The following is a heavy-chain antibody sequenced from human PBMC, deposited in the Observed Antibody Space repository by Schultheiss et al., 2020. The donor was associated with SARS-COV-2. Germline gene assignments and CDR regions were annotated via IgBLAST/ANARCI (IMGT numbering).Heavy chain of an antibody. CDR1: GYTFTSYA. D-gene: IGHD3/OR15-3a*01. J-gene: IGHJ3*02. Sequence: ASVKVSCKASGYTFTSYAMHWVRQAPGQGLEWMGWINTNTGNPTFAQGFTGRFVSSLDTSVSTVYLQISSLKAEDTAVYYCARGGLAGAFDIWGQGTMVTVSS. V-gene: IGHV7-4-1*02. CDR2: INTNTGNP. CDR3: ARGGLAGAFDI.